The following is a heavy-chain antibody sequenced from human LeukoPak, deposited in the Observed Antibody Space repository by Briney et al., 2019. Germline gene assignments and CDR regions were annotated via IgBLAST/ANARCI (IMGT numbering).Heavy chain of an antibody. J-gene: IGHJ2*01. CDR1: GYTFTSYY. Sequence: GASVKVSCKASGYTFTSYYMHWVRQAPGQGLEWVGIINPSGGSTSYARKFQGRVTMTRDTSTSTVYMELSSLRSEDTAVYYCARHDAPYYGSGLWYFDLWGRGTLVTVSS. D-gene: IGHD3-10*01. CDR3: ARHDAPYYGSGLWYFDL. V-gene: IGHV1-46*01. CDR2: INPSGGST.